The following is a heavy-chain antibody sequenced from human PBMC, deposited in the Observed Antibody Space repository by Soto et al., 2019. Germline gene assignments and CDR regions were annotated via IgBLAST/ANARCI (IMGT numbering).Heavy chain of an antibody. J-gene: IGHJ4*02. CDR2: INHSGST. Sequence: SETLSLTCAVYGGSFSGYYWSWIRQPPGKGLEWIGEINHSGSTNYNPSLKSRVTISVDTSKNQFSLKLSSVTAADTAVYYCARPDRKYCSGGSCYYGYWGQGTLVTVSS. D-gene: IGHD2-15*01. V-gene: IGHV4-34*01. CDR1: GGSFSGYY. CDR3: ARPDRKYCSGGSCYYGY.